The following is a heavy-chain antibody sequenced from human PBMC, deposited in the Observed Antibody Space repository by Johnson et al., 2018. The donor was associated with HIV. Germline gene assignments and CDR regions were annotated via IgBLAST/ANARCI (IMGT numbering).Heavy chain of an antibody. CDR3: TTDDYDSSGYYSLDAFDI. V-gene: IGHV3-15*01. J-gene: IGHJ3*02. CDR1: GFTFSNAW. CDR2: IKSKTDGGTT. Sequence: VQLVESGGGLVKPGGSLRLSCAASGFTFSNAWMSWVRQAPGKGLEWVGRIKSKTDGGTTDYAAPVKGRFSISRDDSKNTLYLQMNSLKTEDTAVYYCTTDDYDSSGYYSLDAFDIWGQGTMVTVSS. D-gene: IGHD3-22*01.